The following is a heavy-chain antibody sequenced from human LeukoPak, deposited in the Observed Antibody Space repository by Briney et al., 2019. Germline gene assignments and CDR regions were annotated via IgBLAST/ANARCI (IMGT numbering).Heavy chain of an antibody. CDR3: VSNYDTSGPYY. D-gene: IGHD3-22*01. CDR2: ISSSSSDT. CDR1: GFTFSSYS. Sequence: PGGSLRLSCAASGFTFSSYSMNWVHQAPGEGLEWGSSISSSSSDTFYADSVKGRFTISRDNAKNSLYLQMNSRRAEDTAVYYCVSNYDTSGPYYWGQGTPVTVSS. J-gene: IGHJ4*02. V-gene: IGHV3-21*01.